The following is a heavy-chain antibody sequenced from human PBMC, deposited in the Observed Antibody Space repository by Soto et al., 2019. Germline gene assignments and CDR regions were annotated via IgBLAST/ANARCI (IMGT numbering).Heavy chain of an antibody. V-gene: IGHV1-18*01. CDR2: ISAYNGNT. Sequence: GASVKVSCKASGYTFTSYGISWVRQAPGQGLEWMGWISAYNGNTNYAQKLQGRVTMTTDTSTSTAYMELRSLRSDDTAVYYCALGIAAAGTISEYYYYGMDVWGQGTTVTVSS. CDR1: GYTFTSYG. CDR3: ALGIAAAGTISEYYYYGMDV. D-gene: IGHD6-13*01. J-gene: IGHJ6*02.